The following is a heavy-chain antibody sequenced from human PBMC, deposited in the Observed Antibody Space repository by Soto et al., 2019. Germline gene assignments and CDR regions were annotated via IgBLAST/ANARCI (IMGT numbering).Heavy chain of an antibody. J-gene: IGHJ6*02. CDR3: ARMYNSGFYRPEGDYFFYGMDV. Sequence: SETLSLTCTVSGDSISDSYWSWIRQPAGKGLEWIGRFYYSGNTKSNPSLKSRVTMSADTSKNQFSLSLRSVTAANSAIYYCARMYNSGFYRPEGDYFFYGMDVWGQGTTVTVSS. CDR2: FYYSGNT. D-gene: IGHD6-19*01. CDR1: GDSISDSY. V-gene: IGHV4-4*07.